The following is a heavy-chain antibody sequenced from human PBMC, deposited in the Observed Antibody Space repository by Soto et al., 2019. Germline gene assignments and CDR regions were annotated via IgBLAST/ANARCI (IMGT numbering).Heavy chain of an antibody. D-gene: IGHD3-3*01. Sequence: QLHLVRSGAVVKKPGASVTVSCSASGYPVTAYYMHWVRQAPGRGLGWMGGINPATGAAKYTQTFQGRVTLTRDTSTSTVFMELSGLTSEDTAVFYCARGGGVGVAGSAAFDMWGQGTLVTVSS. CDR3: ARGGGVGVAGSAAFDM. J-gene: IGHJ3*02. CDR1: GYPVTAYY. CDR2: INPATGAA. V-gene: IGHV1-2*02.